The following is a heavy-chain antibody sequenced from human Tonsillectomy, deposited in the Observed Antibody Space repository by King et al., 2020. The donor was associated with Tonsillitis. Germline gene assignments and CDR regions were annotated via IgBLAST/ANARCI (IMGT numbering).Heavy chain of an antibody. D-gene: IGHD3-10*01. V-gene: IGHV3-11*06. CDR2: IGSSSNYA. J-gene: IGHJ3*02. CDR3: ARVSVRSGSPDAAFDI. CDR1: GFTFSDYY. Sequence: HVQLVESGGGLVKPGGSLRLSCAASGFTFSDYYMSWIRQAPGKGLEWVSYIGSSSNYANYADTVKGRFTISRDNAKNSLYLQMNSLRAEDTAVYYCARVSVRSGSPDAAFDIWGQGTMVTVSS.